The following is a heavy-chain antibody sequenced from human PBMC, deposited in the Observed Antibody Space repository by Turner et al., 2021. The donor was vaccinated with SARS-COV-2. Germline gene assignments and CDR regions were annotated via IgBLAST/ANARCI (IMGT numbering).Heavy chain of an antibody. Sequence: EVQLVESGGGLVQPGRSLRLSCAASGFTFDDYAMHLVRQAPGKGLEWVSGISWNSGSIGYADSVKGRFTISRDNAKNSLYLQMNSLRAEDTALYYCAKDIGSGYGDYFDYWGQGTLVTVSS. D-gene: IGHD4-17*01. CDR3: AKDIGSGYGDYFDY. CDR2: ISWNSGSI. CDR1: GFTFDDYA. J-gene: IGHJ4*02. V-gene: IGHV3-9*01.